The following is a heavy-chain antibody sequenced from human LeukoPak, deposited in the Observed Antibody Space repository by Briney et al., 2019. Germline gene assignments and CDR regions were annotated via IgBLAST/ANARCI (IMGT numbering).Heavy chain of an antibody. CDR3: ARAATWVPGEDSSGYYYPYAFDL. CDR2: ISHDGNNK. J-gene: IGHJ3*01. Sequence: GRSLRLSCAASGFTFSSNVMHWVRQAPGKGLEWVAVISHDGNNKNYADSVKGRFTISRDNSKNTLYLQLNSLRPDDTAVHYCARAATWVPGEDSSGYYYPYAFDLWGQGTMVTVSS. V-gene: IGHV3-30-3*01. D-gene: IGHD3-22*01. CDR1: GFTFSSNV.